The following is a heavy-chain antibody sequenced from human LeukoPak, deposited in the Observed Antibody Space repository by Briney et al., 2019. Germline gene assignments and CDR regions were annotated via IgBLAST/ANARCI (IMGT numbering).Heavy chain of an antibody. Sequence: GGSLRLSCAASGFNFSTYWMSWVRQAPGKGLEWVANIKEDGSEKYYGDSVKGRLTIFRDNAKNSLYLQMNSLRAEDTAVYYCARDSSGYQWGQGTLVTVSS. CDR3: ARDSSGYQ. CDR2: IKEDGSEK. J-gene: IGHJ4*02. V-gene: IGHV3-7*01. D-gene: IGHD3-22*01. CDR1: GFNFSTYW.